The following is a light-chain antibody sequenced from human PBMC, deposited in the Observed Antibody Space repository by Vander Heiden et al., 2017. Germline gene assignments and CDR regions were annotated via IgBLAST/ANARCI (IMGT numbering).Light chain of an antibody. V-gene: IGKV1-39*01. CDR1: QSIGNF. Sequence: DIQMTQSPSSLSASVGDRVTITCRASQSIGNFFIGYQQQPGKAPNLLVYTVSSLQTGVPSRFSGDGSGTDFTLTISGLQPEDFAADYCQQSSGTSPYTFGQGTKLEIK. CDR2: TVS. J-gene: IGKJ2*01. CDR3: QQSSGTSPYT.